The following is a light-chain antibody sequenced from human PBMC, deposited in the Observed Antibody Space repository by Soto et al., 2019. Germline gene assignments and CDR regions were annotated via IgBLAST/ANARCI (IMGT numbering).Light chain of an antibody. CDR1: INDVGGYNY. V-gene: IGLV2-8*01. CDR3: MSYAGGNRFV. Sequence: QSALTQPPSASGSPGQSVTIYCAGTINDVGGYNYVSWYQQHPGKVPQLMIYQVTKRPSGVPDLCSASKSDTTASLTISGLQAEDEGDYYCMSYAGGNRFVFGTGTKLTVL. J-gene: IGLJ1*01. CDR2: QVT.